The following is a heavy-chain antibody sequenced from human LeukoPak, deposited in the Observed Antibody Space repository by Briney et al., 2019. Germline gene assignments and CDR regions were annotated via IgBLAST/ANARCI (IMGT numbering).Heavy chain of an antibody. Sequence: GGSLRLSCAASGFIFSSYSMNWVRQAPGKGLEWVSYISSSGSTIYYADSVKGRFTISRDNARNSLYLQMNSLRAEDTAVYYCAVLTYQLLDYYFDYWGQGTLVTVSS. J-gene: IGHJ4*02. V-gene: IGHV3-48*01. D-gene: IGHD2-2*01. CDR2: ISSSGSTI. CDR3: AVLTYQLLDYYFDY. CDR1: GFIFSSYS.